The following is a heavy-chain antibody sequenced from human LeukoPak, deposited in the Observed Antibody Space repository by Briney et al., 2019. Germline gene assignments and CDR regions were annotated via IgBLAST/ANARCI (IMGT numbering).Heavy chain of an antibody. D-gene: IGHD3-22*01. CDR1: GFTFSSYS. Sequence: GGSLRLSCAASGFTFSSYSMNWVRQAPGKGLEWVSSISSSSSYIYYADSVKGRFTVSRDNAKNSLYLQMNSLRAEDTAVYYCARVDYYDSSVTSWFDPWGQGTLVTVSS. CDR3: ARVDYYDSSVTSWFDP. V-gene: IGHV3-21*01. J-gene: IGHJ5*02. CDR2: ISSSSSYI.